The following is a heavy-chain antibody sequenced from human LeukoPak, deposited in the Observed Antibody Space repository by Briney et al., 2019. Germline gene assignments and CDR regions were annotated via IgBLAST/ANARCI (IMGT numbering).Heavy chain of an antibody. CDR3: ASTETIVGATYY. D-gene: IGHD1-26*01. CDR2: IYYSGST. V-gene: IGHV4-39*01. J-gene: IGHJ4*02. Sequence: SETLSLTCTVSGGSISSSSYYWGWIRQPPGKGLEWIGSIYYSGSTYYNPSLKSRVTISVDTSKNQFSLKLSSATAADTAVYYCASTETIVGATYYWGQGTLVTVSS. CDR1: GGSISSSSYY.